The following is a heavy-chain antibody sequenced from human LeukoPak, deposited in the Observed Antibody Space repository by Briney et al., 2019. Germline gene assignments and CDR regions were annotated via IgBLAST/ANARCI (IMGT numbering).Heavy chain of an antibody. V-gene: IGHV3-33*01. D-gene: IGHD3-22*01. Sequence: QPGRSLRLSCTASGFTFSDYGMHWVRQPPGKGLEWVAIIWYDGSNKTYEDSVKGRFTISRDNSKNTLYLQMNSLRAEDTAVYYCARGVDYYENSGTIDYWGQGTLVTVSS. CDR1: GFTFSDYG. CDR2: IWYDGSNK. J-gene: IGHJ4*02. CDR3: ARGVDYYENSGTIDY.